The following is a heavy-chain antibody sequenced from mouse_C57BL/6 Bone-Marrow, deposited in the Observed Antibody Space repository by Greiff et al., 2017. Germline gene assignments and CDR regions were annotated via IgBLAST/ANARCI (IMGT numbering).Heavy chain of an antibody. D-gene: IGHD3-2*02. Sequence: DVHLVESGGGLVQPGESLKLSCESNEYEFPSHDMSWVRKTPEKRLELVASINSDGGSTYYPDTMERRFIISRDNTKKTLYLQVSSLRSEDTALYYGARHDSSGPWFAYWGQGTLVTVSA. J-gene: IGHJ3*01. CDR1: EYEFPSHD. V-gene: IGHV5-2*01. CDR2: INSDGGST. CDR3: ARHDSSGPWFAY.